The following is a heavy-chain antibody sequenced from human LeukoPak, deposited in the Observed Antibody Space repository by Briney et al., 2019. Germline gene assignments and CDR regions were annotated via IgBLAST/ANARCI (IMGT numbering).Heavy chain of an antibody. D-gene: IGHD5-18*01. Sequence: GGSLRLSCAASGFTFSSYAMSWVRQAPGKGLEWVANIKQDGSEKYYVDSVKGRFTISRDNAKNSLYLQMNSLRAEDTAVYYCARDGYSYGSNWGYYFDYWGQGTLVTVSS. V-gene: IGHV3-7*01. CDR3: ARDGYSYGSNWGYYFDY. J-gene: IGHJ4*02. CDR1: GFTFSSYA. CDR2: IKQDGSEK.